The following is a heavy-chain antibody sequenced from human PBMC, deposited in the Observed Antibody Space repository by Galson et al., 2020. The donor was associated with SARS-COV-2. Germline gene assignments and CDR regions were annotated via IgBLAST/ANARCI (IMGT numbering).Heavy chain of an antibody. CDR1: GFTFSSYS. J-gene: IGHJ4*02. Sequence: GGSLRLSCAASGFTFSSYSMNWVRQAPGKGLEWVSSISSSSSYIYYADSVKGRFTISRDNAKNSLYLQMNSLRAEDTAVYYCARDCGGDCYRSFDYWGQGTLVTVSS. CDR3: ARDCGGDCYRSFDY. D-gene: IGHD2-21*02. CDR2: ISSSSSYI. V-gene: IGHV3-21*01.